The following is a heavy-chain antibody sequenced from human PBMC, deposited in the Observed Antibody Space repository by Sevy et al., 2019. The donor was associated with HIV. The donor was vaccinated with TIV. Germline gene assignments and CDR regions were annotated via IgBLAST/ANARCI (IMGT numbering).Heavy chain of an antibody. Sequence: GGSLRLSCAASGFTFSSYSMNWVRQAPGKGLEWVSSIRSSSSYIDYADSVKGRFTISRDNAKNSLYLQMNSLRAEDRAVYYCARAMAGSDGSWATCFDYWGQGTLVTVSS. CDR3: ARAMAGSDGSWATCFDY. CDR2: IRSSSSYI. D-gene: IGHD3-10*01. J-gene: IGHJ4*02. CDR1: GFTFSSYS. V-gene: IGHV3-21*01.